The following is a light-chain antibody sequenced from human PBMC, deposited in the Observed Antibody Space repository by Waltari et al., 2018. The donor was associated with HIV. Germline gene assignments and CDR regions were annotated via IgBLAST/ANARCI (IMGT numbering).Light chain of an antibody. CDR2: EGN. CDR3: SSYTSFSTVL. V-gene: IGLV2-23*03. CDR1: SSDVGTYSL. J-gene: IGLJ2*01. Sequence: QSALPQPASVSGSPGQSITIPCTGSSSDVGTYSLVSWYQHHPGKAPKLMIYEGNKRPSGVSNRFSGSKSGNTASLTISGLQAEDEADYYCSSYTSFSTVLFGGGTKLTVL.